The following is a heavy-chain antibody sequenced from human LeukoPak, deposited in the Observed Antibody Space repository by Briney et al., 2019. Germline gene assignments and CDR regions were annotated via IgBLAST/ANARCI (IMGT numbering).Heavy chain of an antibody. V-gene: IGHV1-69*04. J-gene: IGHJ4*02. CDR2: IIPILGIA. Sequence: ASVKVSCKASGGTFSSYAISWVRQAPGQGLEWMGRIIPILGIANYAQKFQGRVTITADKSTSTAYMELSSLRSEDTAVYYCARDRGYSYGGDYWGQGTLVTVSS. CDR1: GGTFSSYA. D-gene: IGHD5-18*01. CDR3: ARDRGYSYGGDY.